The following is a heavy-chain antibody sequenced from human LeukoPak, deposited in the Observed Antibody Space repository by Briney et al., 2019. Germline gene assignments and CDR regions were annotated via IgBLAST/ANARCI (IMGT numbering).Heavy chain of an antibody. D-gene: IGHD6-13*01. J-gene: IGHJ4*02. CDR2: ISAYDGNT. V-gene: IGHV1-18*01. Sequence: GASVKVSCKASGYTFTSYGISWVRQAPGQGLEWVGWISAYDGNTDYAQKVQGRITMTTDTSTSTAYMELRSLRSDDTAVYYCARDGGSSWYGDRWGQGTLVTVSS. CDR1: GYTFTSYG. CDR3: ARDGGSSWYGDR.